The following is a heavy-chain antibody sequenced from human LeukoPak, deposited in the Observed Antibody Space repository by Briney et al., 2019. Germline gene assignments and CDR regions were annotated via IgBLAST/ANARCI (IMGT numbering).Heavy chain of an antibody. CDR2: MNPNSGNT. CDR3: ARAGSIVVVPAAISDWFDP. CDR1: QYTFTSYD. D-gene: IGHD2-2*01. V-gene: IGHV1-8*01. Sequence: VASVKVSCKASQYTFTSYDINWVRQATGQGLEWMGWMNPNSGNTGYAQKFQGGVTMTRNPSISTAYMELSSLRSEDTAVYYCARAGSIVVVPAAISDWFDPWGQGTLVTVSS. J-gene: IGHJ5*02.